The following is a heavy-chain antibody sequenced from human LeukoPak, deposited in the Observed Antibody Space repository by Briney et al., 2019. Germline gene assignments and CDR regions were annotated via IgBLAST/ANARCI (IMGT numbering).Heavy chain of an antibody. Sequence: GGSLRLSCAASGFTFSSYGMHWVRQAPGKGLEWVAFIRYDGSNKYYADSVKGRFTISRDNSKNTLYLQMNSLRAEDTAVYYCAKDHTRAYGMDVWGQGTLVTVSS. CDR1: GFTFSSYG. D-gene: IGHD1-26*01. V-gene: IGHV3-30*02. J-gene: IGHJ6*02. CDR3: AKDHTRAYGMDV. CDR2: IRYDGSNK.